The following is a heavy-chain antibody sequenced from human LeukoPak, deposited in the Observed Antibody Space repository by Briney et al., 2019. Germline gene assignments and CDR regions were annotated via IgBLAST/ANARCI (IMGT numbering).Heavy chain of an antibody. CDR3: ARINAIDAFDI. V-gene: IGHV3-74*01. Sequence: GGSLRLSCAASGFTFSSYWMHWVRQAPGKGLVWVSRINSDGSSTSYADSVKGRFTISRDNAKNTLYLQMNSLRAEDTAVYYCARINAIDAFDIWGQGTMVTVSS. CDR1: GFTFSSYW. J-gene: IGHJ3*02. CDR2: INSDGSST. D-gene: IGHD2-2*01.